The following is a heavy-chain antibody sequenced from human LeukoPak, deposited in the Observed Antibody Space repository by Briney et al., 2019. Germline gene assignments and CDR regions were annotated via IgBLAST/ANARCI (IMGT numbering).Heavy chain of an antibody. J-gene: IGHJ4*02. CDR3: VRYSSTWYDDS. CDR1: GFRFSDAV. V-gene: IGHV3-23*01. Sequence: PGGSLRLSCAASGFRFSDAVMTWVRQAPGKGLEWVSTINTSGGNTFYTDSVKGRFTISRDNSKNNLYLQMNSLRGDDTAVYYCVRYSSTWYDDSWGQGTLVTVSS. CDR2: INTSGGNT. D-gene: IGHD6-13*01.